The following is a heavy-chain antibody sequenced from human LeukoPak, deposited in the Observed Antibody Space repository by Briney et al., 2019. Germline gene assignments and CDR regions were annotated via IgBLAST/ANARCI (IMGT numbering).Heavy chain of an antibody. J-gene: IGHJ6*03. D-gene: IGHD2-2*01. CDR2: IIPILGIA. V-gene: IGHV1-69*04. CDR3: AREHCSSTSCPSTDYYYYMDV. CDR1: GGTFSSYA. Sequence: GASVKVSCKASGGTFSSYAISWVRQAPGQGLEWVGRIIPILGIANYAQKFQGRVTMTRDTSTSTVYMELSSLRSEDTAVYYCAREHCSSTSCPSTDYYYYMDVWGKGTTVTVSS.